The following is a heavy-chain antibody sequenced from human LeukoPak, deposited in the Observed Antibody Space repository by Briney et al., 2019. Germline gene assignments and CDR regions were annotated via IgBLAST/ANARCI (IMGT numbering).Heavy chain of an antibody. CDR1: GYTFISFY. V-gene: IGHV1-46*01. J-gene: IGHJ4*02. Sequence: GASVKVSCKASGYTFISFYMHWVRQAPGQGLEWMGVINPSGGSTAYAQQFQGRATMTRDTSTSTLYMELSSLRSEDTAVYYCARHSLIGTTPFDYWGQGTLVTVSS. D-gene: IGHD1-20*01. CDR2: INPSGGST. CDR3: ARHSLIGTTPFDY.